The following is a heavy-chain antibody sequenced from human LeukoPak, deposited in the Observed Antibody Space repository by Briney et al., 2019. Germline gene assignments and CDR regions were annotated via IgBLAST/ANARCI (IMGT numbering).Heavy chain of an antibody. CDR1: GDSVSSNSAA. V-gene: IGHV6-1*01. Sequence: SQTLSLTCAISGDSVSSNSAAWTWIRQSPSRGLEWLGRTYYRSKWYNDYAVSVKSRITINPDTSKNQFSLQLNSVTPEDTAVYYCARERTDISRTFDYWGQGTLVTVSS. CDR3: ARERTDISRTFDY. D-gene: IGHD3-9*01. J-gene: IGHJ4*02. CDR2: TYYRSKWYN.